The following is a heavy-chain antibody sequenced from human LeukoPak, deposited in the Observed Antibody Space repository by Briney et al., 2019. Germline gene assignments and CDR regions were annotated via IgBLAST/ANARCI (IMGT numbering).Heavy chain of an antibody. CDR2: IGAYNGNT. D-gene: IGHD3-22*01. CDR1: GYTFTSYG. CDR3: ARGPRITMIVVVITGPFDY. V-gene: IGHV1-18*01. Sequence: ASVKVSCKASGYTFTSYGISWVRQAPGQGLEWMGWIGAYNGNTNYAQKLQGRVTMTRDTSTSTVYMELSSLRSEDTAVYYCARGPRITMIVVVITGPFDYWGQGTLVTVSS. J-gene: IGHJ4*02.